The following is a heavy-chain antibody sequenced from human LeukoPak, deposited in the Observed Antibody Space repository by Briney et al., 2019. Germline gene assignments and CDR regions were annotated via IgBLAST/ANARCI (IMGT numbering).Heavy chain of an antibody. CDR2: TSSDLNVK. CDR1: GFIFRNYV. Sequence: GGSLRLSCAASGFIFRNYVIHWVRQAPGKGLEWVAVTSSDLNVKLYADSVKGRFTISRDNSRSTLYLQMNSLRPEDTAIYYCAREGYYGSGSPPSLYFDYWGQGTLVTVSS. CDR3: AREGYYGSGSPPSLYFDY. V-gene: IGHV3-30-3*01. D-gene: IGHD3-10*01. J-gene: IGHJ4*02.